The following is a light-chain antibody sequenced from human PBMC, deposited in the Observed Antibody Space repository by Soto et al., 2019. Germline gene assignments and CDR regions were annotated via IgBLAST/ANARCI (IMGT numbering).Light chain of an antibody. CDR1: QTVRSSY. V-gene: IGKV3-20*01. CDR2: GAS. CDR3: QQYGSSPLT. J-gene: IGKJ4*01. Sequence: QCAGYLTLPPGEPATLSCRASQTVRSSYLAWFQQKPGQAPRLLIYGASSRATGIPDRFSGSGSGTDFTLTISRLEPEDFAVYYCQQYGSSPLTFGGGTKVDNK.